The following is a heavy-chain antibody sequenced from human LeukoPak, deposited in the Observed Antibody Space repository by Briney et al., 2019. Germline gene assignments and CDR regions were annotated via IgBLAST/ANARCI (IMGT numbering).Heavy chain of an antibody. J-gene: IGHJ4*02. CDR3: ARHRDVAFDY. CDR1: GYSFTSYW. V-gene: IGHV5-51*01. Sequence: GESLKISCQGSGYSFTSYWIGWVRQMPGKGLEWMGIIYPGDADTRYSRSFQGQVTISADKSISTAYLQWSSLEASDTAMYYCARHRDVAFDYWGRGTLVTVSS. CDR2: IYPGDADT. D-gene: IGHD5-24*01.